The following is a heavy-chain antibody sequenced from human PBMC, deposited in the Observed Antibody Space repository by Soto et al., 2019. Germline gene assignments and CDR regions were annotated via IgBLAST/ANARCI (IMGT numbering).Heavy chain of an antibody. CDR3: ARDEGQLVPTLQLGNFDY. CDR1: GFTFSSYS. Sequence: GGSLRLSCAASGFTFSSYSMNWVRQAPGKGLEWVSSISSSSSYIYYADSVKGRFTISRDNAKNSLYLQMNSLRAEDTAVYYCARDEGQLVPTLQLGNFDYWGQGTLVTVSS. CDR2: ISSSSSYI. J-gene: IGHJ4*02. D-gene: IGHD6-6*01. V-gene: IGHV3-21*01.